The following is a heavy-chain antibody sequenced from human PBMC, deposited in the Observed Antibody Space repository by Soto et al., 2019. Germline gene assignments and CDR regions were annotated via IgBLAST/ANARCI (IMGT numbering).Heavy chain of an antibody. J-gene: IGHJ4*02. CDR3: TRALYYYDTTY. D-gene: IGHD3-22*01. V-gene: IGHV3-49*04. Sequence: PGGSLRLSCTAYGFSFGAYVMTWVRQAPGKGLEWVGFIRSKANGGTAEYAASVKGRFTISRDDSKGIAYLQMNSLKTEDTAVYYCTRALYYYDTTYWGQGTLVTVSS. CDR1: GFSFGAYV. CDR2: IRSKANGGTA.